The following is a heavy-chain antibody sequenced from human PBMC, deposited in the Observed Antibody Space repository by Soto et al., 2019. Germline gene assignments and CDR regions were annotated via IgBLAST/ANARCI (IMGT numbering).Heavy chain of an antibody. J-gene: IGHJ3*02. CDR1: GITFSSYA. CDR3: AKGGYYYDSTDSDALDI. D-gene: IGHD3-22*01. V-gene: IGHV3-23*01. CDR2: ISGGGGNT. Sequence: GGSLRLSCAASGITFSSYAMSWVRQAPGKGLEWVSAISGGGGNTYYADSVKGRFTISRDNSKNTLFLQMISLRAEDTAVYYCAKGGYYYDSTDSDALDIWGQGTVVTVSS.